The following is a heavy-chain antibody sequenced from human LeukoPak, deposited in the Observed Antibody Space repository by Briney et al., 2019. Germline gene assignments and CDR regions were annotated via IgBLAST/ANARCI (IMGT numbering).Heavy chain of an antibody. D-gene: IGHD1-26*01. CDR1: GFTFSDYF. J-gene: IGHJ3*02. CDR3: ARDRSYGDDAFDI. Sequence: GGSLRLSCVASGFTFSDYFMSWIRQAPGKGLEWVSYISSSSSTIYYADSVKGRFTISRDNAKNSLYLQMNSLRAEDTAVYYCARDRSYGDDAFDIWGQGTMVTVSS. V-gene: IGHV3-11*04. CDR2: ISSSSSTI.